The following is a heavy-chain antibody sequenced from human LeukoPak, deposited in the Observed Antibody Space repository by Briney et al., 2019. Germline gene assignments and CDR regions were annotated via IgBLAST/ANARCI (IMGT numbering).Heavy chain of an antibody. D-gene: IGHD5-18*01. CDR2: ISGSGGST. V-gene: IGHV3-23*01. J-gene: IGHJ6*02. Sequence: GGSLRLSCAASGLYAMNWVRQAPGKGLEWVSTISGSGGSTYYADSVKGRFTISRENSKNTLYLQMNSLRAEDTAIYYCAKDLGYSYSYLYYYYGMDVWGQGTTVTVSS. CDR3: AKDLGYSYSYLYYYYGMDV. CDR1: GLYA.